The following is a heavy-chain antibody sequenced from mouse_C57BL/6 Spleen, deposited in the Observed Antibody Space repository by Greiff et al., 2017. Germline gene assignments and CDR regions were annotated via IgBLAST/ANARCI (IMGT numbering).Heavy chain of an antibody. CDR3: ARRIYYGNYDAMDY. V-gene: IGHV5-4*03. J-gene: IGHJ4*01. Sequence: EVKLVESGGGLVKPGGSLKLSCAASGFTFSSYAMSWVRQTPEKRLEWVATISDGGSYTYYPDNVKGRFTISRDNAKNNLYLQMSHLKSEDTAMYYCARRIYYGNYDAMDYWGQGTSVTVSS. D-gene: IGHD2-1*01. CDR1: GFTFSSYA. CDR2: ISDGGSYT.